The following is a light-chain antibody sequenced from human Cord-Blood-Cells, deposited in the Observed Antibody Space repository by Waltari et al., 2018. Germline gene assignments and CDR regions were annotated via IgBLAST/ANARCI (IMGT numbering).Light chain of an antibody. CDR1: QSISSY. V-gene: IGKV1-39*01. J-gene: IGKJ2*01. Sequence: DIQLIQSPSSLSASVGDRVTLTCRASQSISSYLNWYPQKPGKAPKLLIYAASSLQSGVPSRFSGSGSGTDFTLTISSLQPEDFATYYCQQSYSTPYTFGQGTKLEIK. CDR2: AAS. CDR3: QQSYSTPYT.